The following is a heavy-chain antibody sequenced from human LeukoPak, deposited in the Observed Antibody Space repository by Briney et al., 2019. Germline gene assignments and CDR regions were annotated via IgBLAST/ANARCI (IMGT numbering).Heavy chain of an antibody. V-gene: IGHV4-34*01. CDR2: INHSGST. Sequence: SETLSLTCAVYGGSFSGYYWSWIRQPPGKGLEWIGEINHSGSTNYNPSLKSRVTISVDTSKNQFSLKLSSVTAADTAVYYCARVGRLDYDILTGYILYYYYYMDVWGKGTTVTVSS. D-gene: IGHD3-9*01. J-gene: IGHJ6*03. CDR1: GGSFSGYY. CDR3: ARVGRLDYDILTGYILYYYYYMDV.